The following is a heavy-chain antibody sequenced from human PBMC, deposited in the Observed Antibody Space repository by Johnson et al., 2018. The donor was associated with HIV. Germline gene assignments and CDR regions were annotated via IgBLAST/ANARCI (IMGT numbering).Heavy chain of an antibody. CDR2: MHWNGGST. D-gene: IGHD1-26*01. Sequence: VQLVESGGGEVRPGGSLRLSCAASGFSFDDYGLSWVRQAPGKGLEWVSGMHWNGGSTGYAASVKGRGTISRDNAKHSLYLQMNSRRAEDTALDYCARGRPGGWELRRDAFDIWGQGTMVTVSS. CDR3: ARGRPGGWELRRDAFDI. J-gene: IGHJ3*02. CDR1: GFSFDDYG. V-gene: IGHV3-20*04.